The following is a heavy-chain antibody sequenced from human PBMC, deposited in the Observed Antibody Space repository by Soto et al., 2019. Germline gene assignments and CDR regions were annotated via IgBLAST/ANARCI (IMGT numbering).Heavy chain of an antibody. J-gene: IGHJ4*02. D-gene: IGHD3-16*01. CDR1: GFTFSDYY. Sequence: QVQLVESGGGLVKPGGSLRLSCAASGFTFSDYYMSWIRQAPGKGLEWVSYISSSGSTIYYADSVKGRFTISRDNAKNSLYLQMNSLRDEDTAVYYCARDRGRNYDYIWGDNGDYWGQGTLVTVSS. CDR3: ARDRGRNYDYIWGDNGDY. CDR2: ISSSGSTI. V-gene: IGHV3-11*01.